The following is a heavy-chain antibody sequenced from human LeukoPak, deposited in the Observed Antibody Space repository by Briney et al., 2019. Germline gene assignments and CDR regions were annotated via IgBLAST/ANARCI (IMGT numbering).Heavy chain of an antibody. CDR3: ARGLNRNDYGDYGY. CDR2: IYYTGSS. V-gene: IGHV4-39*07. Sequence: SETLSLTYTISGGSISTCTSYWGWIRQPPGKGLEWIGIIYYTGSSNYNPSLKSRVTISVDTSKNQFSLKLSSVTAADTAVYYCARGLNRNDYGDYGYWGQGTLVTVSS. D-gene: IGHD4-17*01. CDR1: GGSISTCTSY. J-gene: IGHJ4*02.